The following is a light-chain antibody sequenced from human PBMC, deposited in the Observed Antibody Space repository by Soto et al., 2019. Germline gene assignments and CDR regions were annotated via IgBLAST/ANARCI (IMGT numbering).Light chain of an antibody. CDR3: HQRRSWPIT. J-gene: IGKJ5*01. V-gene: IGKV3-11*01. Sequence: EVVLTQSPATLSLSAGERASLSCRASQDVGSLIAWYQQKPDQPPRLLIYDASNRATGIPARFSGSGSGTDFVLTISSLEPEDFPVYYCHQRRSWPITFGQGTRLEMK. CDR1: QDVGSL. CDR2: DAS.